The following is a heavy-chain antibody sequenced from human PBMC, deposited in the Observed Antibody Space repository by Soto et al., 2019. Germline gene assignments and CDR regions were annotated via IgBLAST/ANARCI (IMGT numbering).Heavy chain of an antibody. J-gene: IGHJ4*01. D-gene: IGHD3-3*01. CDR3: ARGTIFGERTPLGY. CDR2: ISYDGSNK. Sequence: QVQLVESGGGVVQPGRSLRLSCAASGFTFSSYGMHWVRQAPGKGLEWVAVISYDGSNKYYADSVKGRFTISRDNSKNTQYLQMNSLGAEDTAVYYCARGTIFGERTPLGYWGHGTLVTVCS. CDR1: GFTFSSYG. V-gene: IGHV3-30*03.